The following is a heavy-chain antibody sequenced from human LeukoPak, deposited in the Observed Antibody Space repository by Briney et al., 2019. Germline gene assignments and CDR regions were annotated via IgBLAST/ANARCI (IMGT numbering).Heavy chain of an antibody. D-gene: IGHD6-19*01. V-gene: IGHV3-30*02. Sequence: HPGGSLRLSCAASGFTFSRYGMHWVRQAPGKGLEWVAFIRYDGSDKSYADSVKGRFTISRDNSKSTLYLQMNSLRAEDTAMYCCAKIGAVAGHFDYWGQGTLVTVSS. CDR1: GFTFSRYG. CDR2: IRYDGSDK. CDR3: AKIGAVAGHFDY. J-gene: IGHJ4*02.